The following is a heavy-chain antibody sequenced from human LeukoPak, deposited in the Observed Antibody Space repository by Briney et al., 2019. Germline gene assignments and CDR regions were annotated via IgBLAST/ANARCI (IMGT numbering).Heavy chain of an antibody. CDR1: GFTFSSYG. V-gene: IGHV3-30*02. CDR3: AKDRVWGCSSTSCYLGLDY. D-gene: IGHD2-2*01. Sequence: GGSLRLSCAASGFTFSSYGMHWVRQAPGKGLEWVAFIRYDGSNKYYADSVKGRFTISRDNSKNTLYLQMNSLRAEDTAVYYCAKDRVWGCSSTSCYLGLDYWGQGTLVTVSS. CDR2: IRYDGSNK. J-gene: IGHJ4*02.